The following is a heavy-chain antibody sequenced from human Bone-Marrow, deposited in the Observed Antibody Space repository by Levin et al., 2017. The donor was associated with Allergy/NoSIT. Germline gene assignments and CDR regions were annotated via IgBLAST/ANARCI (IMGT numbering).Heavy chain of an antibody. V-gene: IGHV5-10-1*01. D-gene: IGHD5-12*01. CDR2: IDPSDSYT. CDR3: ARQQGYGGAEEFDY. CDR1: GYSFTGHW. J-gene: IGHJ4*02. Sequence: GESLKISCKASGYSFTGHWISWVRQMPGKGLEWMGRIDPSDSYTNTGPSFQGHVTFSTDKSISTAYLQLSGLTASDSAIYYCARQQGYGGAEEFDYWGQGTLVTVSS.